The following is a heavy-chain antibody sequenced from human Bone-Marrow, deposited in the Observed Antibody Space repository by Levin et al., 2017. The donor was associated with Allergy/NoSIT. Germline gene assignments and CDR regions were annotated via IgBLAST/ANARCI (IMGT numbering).Heavy chain of an antibody. CDR3: ARGVGSGWMDV. CDR2: ISYDGSNK. D-gene: IGHD3-10*01. J-gene: IGHJ6*02. V-gene: IGHV3-30*04. CDR1: GFTFSSYA. Sequence: GGSLRLSCAASGFTFSSYAMHWVRQAPGKGLEWVAVISYDGSNKYYADSVKGRFTISRDNSKNTLYLQMNSLRAEDTAVYYCARGVGSGWMDVWGQGTTVTVSS.